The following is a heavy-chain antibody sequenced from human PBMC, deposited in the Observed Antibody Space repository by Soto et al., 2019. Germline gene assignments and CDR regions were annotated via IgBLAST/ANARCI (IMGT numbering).Heavy chain of an antibody. CDR2: ISGSGGST. CDR3: AKVVEQLVVTGNFDY. J-gene: IGHJ4*02. CDR1: GFTFSSYA. D-gene: IGHD6-6*01. Sequence: GGSLRLSCAASGFTFSSYAMSWVRQAPGKGLEWVSAISGSGGSTYYADSVKGRFTISRDNSKNTLYLQMNSLRAEDTAVYYCAKVVEQLVVTGNFDYWGQGTLVTVSS. V-gene: IGHV3-23*01.